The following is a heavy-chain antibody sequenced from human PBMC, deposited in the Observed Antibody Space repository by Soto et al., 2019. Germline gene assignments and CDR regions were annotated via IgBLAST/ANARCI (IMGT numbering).Heavy chain of an antibody. V-gene: IGHV4-34*01. D-gene: IGHD5-18*01. J-gene: IGHJ5*02. Sequence: PSETLSLTCAVYGGSFSGYYWSWIRQPPGKGLEWIGEINHSGSTNYNPSLKSRVTISVDTSKNQFSLKLSSVTAADTAVYYCASGAYSYGYLRWFAPWGQGTLVTVSS. CDR3: ASGAYSYGYLRWFAP. CDR1: GGSFSGYY. CDR2: INHSGST.